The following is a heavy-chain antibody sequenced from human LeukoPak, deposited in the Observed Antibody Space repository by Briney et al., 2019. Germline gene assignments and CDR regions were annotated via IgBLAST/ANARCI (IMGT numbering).Heavy chain of an antibody. CDR1: GYTFTGYY. Sequence: GASVKVSCKASGYTFTGYYMHWVRQAPGQGLECMGWIKPNSGGTNYAQKFQGRVTMTRDTSISTAYMELSRLRSDDTAVYYCARGTEDIVVVPAAMGIFDYWGQGTLVTVSS. CDR3: ARGTEDIVVVPAAMGIFDY. CDR2: IKPNSGGT. J-gene: IGHJ4*02. V-gene: IGHV1-2*02. D-gene: IGHD2-2*01.